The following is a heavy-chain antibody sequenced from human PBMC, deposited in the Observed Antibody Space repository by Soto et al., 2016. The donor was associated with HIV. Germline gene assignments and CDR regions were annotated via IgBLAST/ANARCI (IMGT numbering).Heavy chain of an antibody. D-gene: IGHD3-3*01. V-gene: IGHV3-74*01. CDR2: INADGSST. CDR1: GFTFSTYW. J-gene: IGHJ4*02. Sequence: EVQLVESGGGLVQPGGSLRLSCAVSGFTFSTYWMHWVRQAPGKGLMWVARINADGSSTSYADSVKGRFTVSRDNAKNTLYLQMNSLRAEDTAVYYCARDRSFWTGSLYYWGQGTPVTVSS. CDR3: ARDRSFWTGSLYY.